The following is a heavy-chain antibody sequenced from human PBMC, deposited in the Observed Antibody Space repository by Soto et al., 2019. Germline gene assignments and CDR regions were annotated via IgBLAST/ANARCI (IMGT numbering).Heavy chain of an antibody. CDR2: IYHSGSS. J-gene: IGHJ4*02. CDR3: ARMIKTYYYDSSGYYDY. V-gene: IGHV4-59*01. Sequence: SETLSLTCTVAGGSISSYYWSWIRQPPGKGLEWIGYIYHSGSSNYNPSLKSRVTITADESTSTAYMELSSLRSEDTAVYYCARMIKTYYYDSSGYYDYWGQGTLVTVS. CDR1: GGSISSYY. D-gene: IGHD3-22*01.